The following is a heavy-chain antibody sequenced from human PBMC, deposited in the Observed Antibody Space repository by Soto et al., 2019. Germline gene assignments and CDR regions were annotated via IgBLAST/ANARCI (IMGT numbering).Heavy chain of an antibody. V-gene: IGHV1-69*13. D-gene: IGHD6-19*01. J-gene: IGHJ6*02. CDR2: IIPIFGTA. CDR3: ARGVAVAGYNPEDYYYGMDV. Sequence: GASVKVSCKASGGTFSSYAISWVRQAPGQGLEWMGGIIPIFGTANYAQKFQGRVTITADESTSTAYMELSSLRSEDTAVYYCARGVAVAGYNPEDYYYGMDVWGQGTTVTVSS. CDR1: GGTFSSYA.